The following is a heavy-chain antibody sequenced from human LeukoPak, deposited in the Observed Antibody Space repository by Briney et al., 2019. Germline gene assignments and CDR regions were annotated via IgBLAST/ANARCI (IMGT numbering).Heavy chain of an antibody. CDR3: AKDFYSSVWGENDAFDI. J-gene: IGHJ3*02. CDR1: GGSISSSSYY. D-gene: IGHD6-19*01. CDR2: IYYSGST. V-gene: IGHV4-39*02. Sequence: SETLSLTCTVSGGSISSSSYYWGWIRQPPGKGLEWIGSIYYSGSTYYNPSLKSRVTISVDTSKNQFSLKLSSVTAADTAVYYCAKDFYSSVWGENDAFDIWGQGTMVTVSS.